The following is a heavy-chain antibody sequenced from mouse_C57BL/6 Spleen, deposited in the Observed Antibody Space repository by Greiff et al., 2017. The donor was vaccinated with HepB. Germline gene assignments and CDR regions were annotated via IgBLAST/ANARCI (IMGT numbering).Heavy chain of an antibody. J-gene: IGHJ4*01. CDR3: ARAPYYYGSSPYYYAMDY. CDR2: IYPGDGDN. V-gene: IGHV1-82*01. D-gene: IGHD1-1*01. CDR1: GYAFSSSW. Sequence: QVHVKQSGPELVKPGASVKISCKASGYAFSSSWMNWVQQRPGKGLEWIGRIYPGDGDNTYNGKFKGKATLTADKSSSTAYMQLSSLTSEDSAVYFCARAPYYYGSSPYYYAMDYWGQGTSVTVSS.